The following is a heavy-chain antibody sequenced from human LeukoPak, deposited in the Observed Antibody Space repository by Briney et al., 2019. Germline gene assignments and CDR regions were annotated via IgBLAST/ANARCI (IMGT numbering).Heavy chain of an antibody. Sequence: GGSLRLSCAASGFTFSSYAMHWVRQAPGKGLEWVAVISYDGSNKYYADSVKGRFTISRDNSKNTLYLQMNSLRAEDTAVYYCASQQDPYYYGSGSYGYWGQGTLVTVSS. V-gene: IGHV3-30*04. CDR2: ISYDGSNK. CDR1: GFTFSSYA. J-gene: IGHJ4*02. D-gene: IGHD3-10*01. CDR3: ASQQDPYYYGSGSYGY.